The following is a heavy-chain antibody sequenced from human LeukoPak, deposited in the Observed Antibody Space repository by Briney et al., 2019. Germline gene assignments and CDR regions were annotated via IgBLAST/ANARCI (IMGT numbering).Heavy chain of an antibody. J-gene: IGHJ4*02. CDR1: GGSISSGSYY. CDR3: ARVPYYYGSGSRPYFDY. Sequence: SQTLSLTCTVSGGSISSGSYYWSWIRQPAGKGLEWIGRIYTSGSTNYNPSLKSRVTISVDTSKNQFSLKLSSVTAANTAVYYCARVPYYYGSGSRPYFDYWGQGTLVTVSS. D-gene: IGHD3-10*01. CDR2: IYTSGST. V-gene: IGHV4-61*02.